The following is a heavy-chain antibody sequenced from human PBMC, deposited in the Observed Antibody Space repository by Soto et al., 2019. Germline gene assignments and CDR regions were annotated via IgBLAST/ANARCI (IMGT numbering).Heavy chain of an antibody. Sequence: QVQLVQSGADVKKPGTSVKVSCKAAGYSFTNYCMYWVRQAPGQGLEWMGMINPRTGSTRYAQKFQDRVTLTRDTSTTTVYRELSTLISDDTAVYYCARDGGLLTAGWHYDLWGPGTLVTVSS. D-gene: IGHD2-15*01. V-gene: IGHV1-46*01. CDR3: ARDGGLLTAGWHYDL. CDR2: INPRTGST. CDR1: GYSFTNYC. J-gene: IGHJ2*01.